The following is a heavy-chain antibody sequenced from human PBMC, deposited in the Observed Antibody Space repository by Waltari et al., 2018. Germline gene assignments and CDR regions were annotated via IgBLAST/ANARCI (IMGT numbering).Heavy chain of an antibody. CDR2: ISTSGST. V-gene: IGHV4-61*09. D-gene: IGHD1-7*01. CDR3: AKVWKNYRTDY. Sequence: QVQLQESGPGLVKPSQTLSLTCTVSGGSISSGSYYWSWIRQPAGKGLEWIGYISTSGSTNYNPSLKSRVTISIDTSKNQFSLKLSSVTAADTAVYYCAKVWKNYRTDYWGQGTLVTVSS. CDR1: GGSISSGSYY. J-gene: IGHJ4*02.